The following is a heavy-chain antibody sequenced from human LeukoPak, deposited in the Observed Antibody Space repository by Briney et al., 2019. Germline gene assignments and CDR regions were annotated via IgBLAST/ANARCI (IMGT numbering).Heavy chain of an antibody. CDR2: IYSSGST. V-gene: IGHV4-39*01. Sequence: ASETLSLTCTVSGASISGSGYYWGWIRQPPGKGLEWIGSIYSSGSTYYNASLQSRVTISIETSKNQISLRLNSVTAADTAMYYCAKSGGYGLIDYWGQGTLVTVSS. CDR1: GASISGSGYY. J-gene: IGHJ4*02. D-gene: IGHD1-26*01. CDR3: AKSGGYGLIDY.